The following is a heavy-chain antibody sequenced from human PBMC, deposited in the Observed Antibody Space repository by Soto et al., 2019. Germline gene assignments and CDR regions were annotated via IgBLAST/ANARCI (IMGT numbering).Heavy chain of an antibody. D-gene: IGHD3-9*01. CDR1: SGSISSSNW. Sequence: SETLSLTCAVSSGSISSSNWWSWVRQPPGKGLEWIGEIYHSGSTNYNPSLKSRVTISVDKSKNQFSLKLSSVTAADTAVYYCAGLRYRSRGEYFQHWGQGTLVTVSS. CDR2: IYHSGST. J-gene: IGHJ1*01. V-gene: IGHV4-4*02. CDR3: AGLRYRSRGEYFQH.